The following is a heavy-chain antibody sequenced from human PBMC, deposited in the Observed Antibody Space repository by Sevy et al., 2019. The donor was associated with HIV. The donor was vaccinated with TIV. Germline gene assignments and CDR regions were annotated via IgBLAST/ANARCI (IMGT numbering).Heavy chain of an antibody. D-gene: IGHD1-20*01. Sequence: GGSLRLSCAASGFTFRSYSMNWVRQAPGRGLEWVSSITSSSSFIFYADSVKGRFTISRDNAKNSLFLQMNSLRAEDTAVYYCARPTSGLSEYEPLDNARFYGMDVWGQGTMVTVSS. CDR1: GFTFRSYS. V-gene: IGHV3-21*01. CDR3: ARPTSGLSEYEPLDNARFYGMDV. J-gene: IGHJ6*02. CDR2: ITSSSSFI.